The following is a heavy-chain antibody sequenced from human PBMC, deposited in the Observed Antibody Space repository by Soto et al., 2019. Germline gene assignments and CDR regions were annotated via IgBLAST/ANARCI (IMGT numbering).Heavy chain of an antibody. CDR1: GITFSNAC. CDR2: IKSITDGGTT. CDR3: TTDSADIVVVPATFGMDV. V-gene: IGHV3-15*01. D-gene: IGHD2-2*01. J-gene: IGHJ6*02. Sequence: SLRLSCSASGITFSNACLTWVREAPGKGLEWVGRIKSITDGGTTDYAAPVKGRFTISRDDSKDTLYLQMNNLRTEDTAVYHCTTDSADIVVVPATFGMDVWGQGTTVTVSS.